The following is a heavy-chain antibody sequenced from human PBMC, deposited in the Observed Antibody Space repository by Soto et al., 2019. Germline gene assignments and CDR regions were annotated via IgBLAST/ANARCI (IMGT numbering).Heavy chain of an antibody. CDR1: GVSIGSYY. V-gene: IGHV4-59*08. Sequence: PSETLSLTCPFSGVSIGSYYWSWIRQPPGKGLEWIGYIYYSGSTNYNPSVKGRFTISRDNAKNTLFLHMNSLRAEDTAVYYCVRDMQLWRLDSWGQGTLVTVSS. D-gene: IGHD2-15*01. CDR3: VRDMQLWRLDS. J-gene: IGHJ4*02. CDR2: IYYSGST.